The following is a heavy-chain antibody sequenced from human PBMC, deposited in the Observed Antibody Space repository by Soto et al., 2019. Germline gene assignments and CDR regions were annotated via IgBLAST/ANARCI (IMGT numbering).Heavy chain of an antibody. V-gene: IGHV1-46*01. J-gene: IGHJ5*02. CDR1: GYTFTSYY. D-gene: IGHD3-10*01. Sequence: GASVKVSCKASGYTFTSYYMHWVRQAPGQGLEWMGIINPSGGSTSYAQKFQGRVTMTRDTSTSTVYMELSSLRSEDTGIYFCARGYFDSGHGYDLWGQGTLVTVSS. CDR3: ARGYFDSGHGYDL. CDR2: INPSGGST.